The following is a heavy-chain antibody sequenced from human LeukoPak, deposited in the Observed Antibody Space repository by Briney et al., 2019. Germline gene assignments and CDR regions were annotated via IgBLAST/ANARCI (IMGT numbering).Heavy chain of an antibody. D-gene: IGHD3-22*01. Sequence: GGSLRLSCAASGFTFSSYAMSWVRQAPGKGLEWVSAISGSGGSTYYADSVKGRFTISRDNSKNTLYLQMNSLRAEDAAVYYCAKADSSGYIFDYWGQGTLVTVSS. CDR3: AKADSSGYIFDY. CDR1: GFTFSSYA. J-gene: IGHJ4*02. V-gene: IGHV3-23*01. CDR2: ISGSGGST.